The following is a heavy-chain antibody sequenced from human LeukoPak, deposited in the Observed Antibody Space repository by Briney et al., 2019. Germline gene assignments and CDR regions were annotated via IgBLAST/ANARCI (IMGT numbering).Heavy chain of an antibody. CDR1: GFTVSSNY. Sequence: GGSLRLSCAASGFTVSSNYMSWVRQAPGKGLEWVSVIYSGGSTYYADSVKGRFTISRDNSKNTLYLQMNSLRAEDTAVYYCARGDPEVLRFLEWLFPPYMDVWGKGTTVTVSS. D-gene: IGHD3-3*01. J-gene: IGHJ6*03. CDR3: ARGDPEVLRFLEWLFPPYMDV. CDR2: IYSGGST. V-gene: IGHV3-53*01.